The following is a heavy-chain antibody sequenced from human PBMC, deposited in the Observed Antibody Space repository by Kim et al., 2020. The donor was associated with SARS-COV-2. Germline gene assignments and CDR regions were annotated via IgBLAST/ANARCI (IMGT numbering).Heavy chain of an antibody. Sequence: AQKFQGRVTMTRNTSISTAYMGLSSLRSEDTAVYYCARAIDYYGSGSYYYWGQGTLVTVSS. D-gene: IGHD3-10*01. V-gene: IGHV1-8*01. J-gene: IGHJ4*02. CDR3: ARAIDYYGSGSYYY.